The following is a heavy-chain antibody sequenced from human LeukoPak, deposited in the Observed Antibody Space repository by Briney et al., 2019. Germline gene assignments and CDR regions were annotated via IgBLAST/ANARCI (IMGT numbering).Heavy chain of an antibody. CDR2: ISYDGSNK. Sequence: PGRSLRLSCAASGFTFSSYGMHWVRQAPGKGLEWVAVISYDGSNKYYADSVKGRFTISRDNSKNTLYLQMNSLRAEDTAVYYCARITDYGDYVSLLYYYYYGMDVWGQGTTVTVSS. V-gene: IGHV3-30*03. D-gene: IGHD4-17*01. CDR3: ARITDYGDYVSLLYYYYYGMDV. J-gene: IGHJ6*02. CDR1: GFTFSSYG.